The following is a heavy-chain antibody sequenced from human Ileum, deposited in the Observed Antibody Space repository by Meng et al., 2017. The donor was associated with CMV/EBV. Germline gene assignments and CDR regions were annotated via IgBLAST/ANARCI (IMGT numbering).Heavy chain of an antibody. J-gene: IGHJ4*02. CDR2: VYRGGKA. CDR3: TTGSAYSPPGQFHQ. CDR1: GGSISRANW. Sequence: QLQLQESGPGLVKPSGTLSLPCAVSGGSISRANWWTWVRQTPGKGLEWIGEVYRGGKAMYNPSLQSRLTISVDDSTNQVSLRLRSVTAADTAMYYCTTGSAYSPPGQFHQWGQGTLVTVSS. D-gene: IGHD3-22*01. V-gene: IGHV4-4*02.